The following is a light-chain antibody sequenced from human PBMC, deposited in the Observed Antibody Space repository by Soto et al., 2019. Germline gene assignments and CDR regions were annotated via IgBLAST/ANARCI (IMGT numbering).Light chain of an antibody. Sequence: DIQMTQSPSTLSASVGDRVTITCRASESIRTWLAWYQHKPGKAPKLLIYDVSSLESGVPSRFSGSGSGTEFTLAISSLQPDDFATYYCQQYNSYPWTFGQGTKVDIK. CDR2: DVS. V-gene: IGKV1-5*01. CDR3: QQYNSYPWT. CDR1: ESIRTW. J-gene: IGKJ1*01.